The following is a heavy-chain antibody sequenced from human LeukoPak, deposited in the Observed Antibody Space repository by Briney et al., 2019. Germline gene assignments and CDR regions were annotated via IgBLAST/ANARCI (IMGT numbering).Heavy chain of an antibody. CDR3: ARWDIRGTAHQLDY. CDR1: GFTHSSHW. V-gene: IGHV3-7*01. Sequence: PGGSLRLSCAASGFTHSSHWMTWVRQAPGKGLEWVANINQDASARYYVASVRGRFTISKDNARSSINLQMNSLRVEDTAVYYCARWDIRGTAHQLDYWGQGTLVTVSS. CDR2: INQDASAR. D-gene: IGHD5-12*01. J-gene: IGHJ4*02.